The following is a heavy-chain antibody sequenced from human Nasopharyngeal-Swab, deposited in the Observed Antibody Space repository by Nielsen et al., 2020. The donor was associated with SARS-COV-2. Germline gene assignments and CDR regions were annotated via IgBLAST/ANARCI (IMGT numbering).Heavy chain of an antibody. V-gene: IGHV4-31*03. Sequence: LRLTCTVSGGSISSGGYYWSWMRQRPGKGLEWFGYIYYSGSTYYNPSLKSRVTIAVDTSKNQFSLKLSSVTAADTAVYYCARARGVMIVVRGAFDIWGQGTMVTVSS. J-gene: IGHJ3*02. D-gene: IGHD3-22*01. CDR2: IYYSGST. CDR3: ARARGVMIVVRGAFDI. CDR1: GGSISSGGYY.